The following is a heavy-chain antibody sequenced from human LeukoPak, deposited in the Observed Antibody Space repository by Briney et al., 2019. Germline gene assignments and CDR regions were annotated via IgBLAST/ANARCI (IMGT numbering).Heavy chain of an antibody. V-gene: IGHV1-69*05. CDR2: IIPIFGTA. J-gene: IGHJ4*02. Sequence: GASVKVSCKASGGTSSSYAISWVRQAPGQGLEWMGGIIPIFGTANYAQKFQGRVTITTDESTSTAYMELSSLRSEDTAVYYCARSQLGTILLDYWGQGTLVTVSS. D-gene: IGHD1-1*01. CDR3: ARSQLGTILLDY. CDR1: GGTSSSYA.